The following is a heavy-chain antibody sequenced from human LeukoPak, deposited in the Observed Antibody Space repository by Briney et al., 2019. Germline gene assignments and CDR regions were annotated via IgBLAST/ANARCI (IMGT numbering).Heavy chain of an antibody. CDR2: INYSETT. CDR3: ARTGLHSWAVAGRVYYFDY. Sequence: PSETLSLTCSVSGGTISSYYWSWIRQPPGKGLECIGYINYSETTNYNPSLKSRVTISVDTSKNQFSLKLSSVTAADTAVYYCARTGLHSWAVAGRVYYFDYWGQGTLVTVSS. D-gene: IGHD6-19*01. V-gene: IGHV4-59*01. CDR1: GGTISSYY. J-gene: IGHJ4*02.